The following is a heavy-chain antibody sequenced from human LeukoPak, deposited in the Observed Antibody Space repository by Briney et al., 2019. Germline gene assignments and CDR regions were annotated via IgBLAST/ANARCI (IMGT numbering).Heavy chain of an antibody. D-gene: IGHD3-10*01. Sequence: GGSLRLSCAASGFTFSSYGMHWVRQAPGKGLEWVAVISYDGSNKYYADSVKGRFTISRDNSKNTLYLQMNSLRAEDTAVYYCAKAYYYGSGSSPYYFDYWGQGTLATVSS. CDR2: ISYDGSNK. CDR1: GFTFSSYG. J-gene: IGHJ4*02. CDR3: AKAYYYGSGSSPYYFDY. V-gene: IGHV3-30*18.